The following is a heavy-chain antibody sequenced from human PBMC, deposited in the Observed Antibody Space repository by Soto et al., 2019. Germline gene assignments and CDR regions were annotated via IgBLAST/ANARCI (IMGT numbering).Heavy chain of an antibody. CDR3: AEQLWYYYGMDV. D-gene: IGHD5-18*01. Sequence: SETLSLTCTVSGGSISSGDYYWGWIRQPPGKGLEWIGCIYYSGSTYYNPSLKSRVTISVDTSKNQFSLKLSSVTAADTAVYYCAEQLWYYYGMDVWGQGTTVTVSS. V-gene: IGHV4-39*01. J-gene: IGHJ6*02. CDR1: GGSISSGDYY. CDR2: IYYSGST.